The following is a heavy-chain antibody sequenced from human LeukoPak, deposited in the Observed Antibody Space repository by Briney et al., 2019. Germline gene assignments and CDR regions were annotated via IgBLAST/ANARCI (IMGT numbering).Heavy chain of an antibody. CDR2: IYYSGST. J-gene: IGHJ4*02. D-gene: IGHD6-6*01. V-gene: IGHV4-39*01. Sequence: SETLSLTCTVSGGSISSSSYYWGWIRQPPGKGLEWIGSIYYSGSTYYNPPLKSRVTISVDTSKNQFSLKLSSVTAADTAVYYCARHSFIAARPTDFDYWGQGTLVTVSS. CDR1: GGSISSSSYY. CDR3: ARHSFIAARPTDFDY.